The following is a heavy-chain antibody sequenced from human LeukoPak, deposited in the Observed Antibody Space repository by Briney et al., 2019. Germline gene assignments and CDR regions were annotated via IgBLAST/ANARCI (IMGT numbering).Heavy chain of an antibody. D-gene: IGHD5-18*01. CDR1: GFTFSSYW. Sequence: PGGSLRLSCAASGFTFSSYWMSWVRQAPGKGLEWVANIKQDGSEKYYVDSVKGRFTISRDNAKNSLYLQMNSLRDEDTAVYYCAREGRVDTAMADAFDIWGQGTMVTVSS. CDR2: IKQDGSEK. CDR3: AREGRVDTAMADAFDI. V-gene: IGHV3-7*01. J-gene: IGHJ3*02.